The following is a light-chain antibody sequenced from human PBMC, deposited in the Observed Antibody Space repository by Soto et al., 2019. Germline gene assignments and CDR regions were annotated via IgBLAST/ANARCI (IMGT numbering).Light chain of an antibody. V-gene: IGKV1-5*01. CDR1: QNINNW. CDR3: QRFYGH. CDR2: GAS. Sequence: DTPMTQSPSTLSASVGDTVTITCRARQNINNWLAWYQQKPEKVPKLLIYGASTLEDGVPSRFSGSRSVTEFTLTINSLHPDDFATYYCQRFYGHFGQGTKLEIK. J-gene: IGKJ2*01.